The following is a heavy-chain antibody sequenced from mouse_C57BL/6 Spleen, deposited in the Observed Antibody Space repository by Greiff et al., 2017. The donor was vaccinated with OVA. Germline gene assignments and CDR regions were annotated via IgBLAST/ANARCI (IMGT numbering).Heavy chain of an antibody. CDR3: ARRDYYDYEDYYAMDY. CDR1: GYTFTDYY. D-gene: IGHD2-4*01. Sequence: EVQLQESGPELVKPGASVKISCKASGYTFTDYYMNWVKQSHGKSLEWIGDINTNNGGTSYNQKFKGTATLTVDKSSSTAYMELRSLTSEDSAVYYCARRDYYDYEDYYAMDYWGQGTSVTVSS. V-gene: IGHV1-26*01. CDR2: INTNNGGT. J-gene: IGHJ4*01.